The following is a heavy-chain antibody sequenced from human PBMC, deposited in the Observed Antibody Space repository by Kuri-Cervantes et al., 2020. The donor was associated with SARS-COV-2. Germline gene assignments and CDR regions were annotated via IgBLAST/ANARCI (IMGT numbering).Heavy chain of an antibody. J-gene: IGHJ3*02. V-gene: IGHV3-23*01. CDR2: IGGGDNER. D-gene: IGHD4-23*01. CDR3: AKDAWSFNSLYEAFDI. CDR1: GFPFNNYA. Sequence: GGSLRLSCVASGFPFNNYAMNWVRQAPGKGLEWVSVIGGGDNERYYTESVKGRFTISRDNSKNTVYLQMNNLRAEDTAIYYCAKDAWSFNSLYEAFDIWGQGTMVTVSS.